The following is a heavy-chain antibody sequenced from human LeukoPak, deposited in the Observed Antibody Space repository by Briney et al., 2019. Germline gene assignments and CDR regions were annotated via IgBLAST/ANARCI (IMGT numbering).Heavy chain of an antibody. CDR1: GGSISSYY. Sequence: SETLSLACTVSGGSISSYYWSWIRQPPGKGLEWIGYIYYSGSTNYNPSLKSRVTISVDTSKNQFSLKLSSVTAADTAVYYCARTSGIAADFDYWGQGTLVTVSS. D-gene: IGHD6-13*01. CDR3: ARTSGIAADFDY. CDR2: IYYSGST. V-gene: IGHV4-59*01. J-gene: IGHJ4*02.